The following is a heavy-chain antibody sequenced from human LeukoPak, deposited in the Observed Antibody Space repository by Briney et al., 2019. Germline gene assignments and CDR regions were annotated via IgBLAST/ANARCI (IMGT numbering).Heavy chain of an antibody. CDR2: IYYSGST. V-gene: IGHV4-61*01. J-gene: IGHJ5*02. CDR3: ARDSSYGGRWFDP. D-gene: IGHD3-16*01. Sequence: SETLSLTCTVSGGSVSSGSYYWRWIRQPPGKGLEWIGYIYYSGSTNYNPSLKSRVTISVDTSKNQFSLKLSSVTAADTAVYYCARDSSYGGRWFDPWGQGTLVTVSS. CDR1: GGSVSSGSYY.